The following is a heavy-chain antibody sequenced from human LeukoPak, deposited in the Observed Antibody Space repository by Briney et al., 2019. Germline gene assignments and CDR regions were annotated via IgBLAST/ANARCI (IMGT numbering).Heavy chain of an antibody. CDR3: ARDGMVRGVHDAFDI. CDR2: ISGSNGDT. V-gene: IGHV1-18*01. CDR1: GYTFTSYG. D-gene: IGHD3-10*01. Sequence: ASVKVSCKASGYTFTSYGINWVRQAPGQGLEWMGWISGSNGDTNYAQTLQDRVTMTTHTSTNTAFVELRSLTSDDTAVYYCARDGMVRGVHDAFDIWGQGTMVTVSS. J-gene: IGHJ3*02.